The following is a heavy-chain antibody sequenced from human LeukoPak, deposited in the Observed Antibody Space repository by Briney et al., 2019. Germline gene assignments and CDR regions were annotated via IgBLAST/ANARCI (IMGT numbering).Heavy chain of an antibody. CDR2: ISSSGSTI. D-gene: IGHD3-10*02. V-gene: IGHV3-48*03. Sequence: GGSLRLSCAASDFSFITYAMSWVRQAPGKGLERVSYISSSGSTIYYADSVKGRFTISRDNAKNSLYLQMNSLRAEDTAVYYCAELGITMIGGVWGKGTTVTISS. CDR1: DFSFITYA. CDR3: AELGITMIGGV. J-gene: IGHJ6*04.